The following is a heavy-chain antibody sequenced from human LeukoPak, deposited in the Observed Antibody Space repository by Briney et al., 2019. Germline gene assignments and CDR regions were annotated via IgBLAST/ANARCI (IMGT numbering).Heavy chain of an antibody. J-gene: IGHJ4*02. CDR1: GFTFSSYE. CDR3: ARDPGDYYDSSGYRSSRGTFDY. D-gene: IGHD3-22*01. Sequence: PGGSLRLSCAASGFTFSSYEMNWVRQAPGKGLEWVSYISSSGSTIYYADSVKGRFTISRDNAKNSLYLQMNGLRAEDTAVYYCARDPGDYYDSSGYRSSRGTFDYWGQGTLVTVSS. V-gene: IGHV3-48*03. CDR2: ISSSGSTI.